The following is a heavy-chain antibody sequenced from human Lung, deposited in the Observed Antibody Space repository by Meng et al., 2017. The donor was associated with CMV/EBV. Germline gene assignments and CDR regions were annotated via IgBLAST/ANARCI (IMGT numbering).Heavy chain of an antibody. V-gene: IGHV3-23*03. D-gene: IGHD1-26*01. CDR3: AKEGGTYDCPTH. J-gene: IGHJ4*02. CDR2: IFSGGSTA. Sequence: GEXXKISCAASGFTFSSYAMSWVRQPPGQGLEWVSVIFSGGSTAYYADSVKGRFTISRDNSKNTLFLQMNSLKAEDTAIYYGAKEGGTYDCPTHWGQGTLVTVSS. CDR1: GFTFSSYA.